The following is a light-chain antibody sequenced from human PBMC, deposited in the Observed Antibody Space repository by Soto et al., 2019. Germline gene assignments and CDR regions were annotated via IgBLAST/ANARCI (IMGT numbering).Light chain of an antibody. Sequence: QSALTQPASVSGSPGQSITISCTGTSSDVGGYNYVSWYQQHPGKAPKLMIYDVSNRPAGVSNCFSGSKSGNTACLTISGLQAEDETDYYCSSYTSSSTLVFGTGTKVTVL. CDR1: SSDVGGYNY. CDR2: DVS. V-gene: IGLV2-14*01. J-gene: IGLJ1*01. CDR3: SSYTSSSTLV.